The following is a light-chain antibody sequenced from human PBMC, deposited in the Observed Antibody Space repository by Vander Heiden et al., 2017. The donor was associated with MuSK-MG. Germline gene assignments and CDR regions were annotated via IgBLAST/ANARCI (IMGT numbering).Light chain of an antibody. V-gene: IGKV3-15*01. CDR3: QQYNYWPPT. CDR2: GAS. CDR1: QSISSN. Sequence: EIVMTQPPATLSVSPGERATLSCRASQSISSNLAWYQQKPGQAPRLLIYGASTRATGIPARFSGSGSGAEFTLTISSLQSEDFAAYYCQQYNYWPPTFGQGTKVEIK. J-gene: IGKJ1*01.